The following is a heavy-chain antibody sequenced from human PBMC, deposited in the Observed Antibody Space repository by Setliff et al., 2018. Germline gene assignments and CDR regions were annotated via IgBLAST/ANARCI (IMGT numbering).Heavy chain of an antibody. CDR1: GDSTSRYF. CDR2: VYHGGTT. D-gene: IGHD3-10*01. Sequence: LSLTCTVSGDSTSRYFWNWIRQPPGKGLEWIGSVYHGGTTNYKPSLKRRVTISEDTSKNQFSLKLSSVTAADTAVYYCASQGFSHYYYYYGMDVWGQGTTVTVSS. J-gene: IGHJ6*02. V-gene: IGHV4-59*08. CDR3: ASQGFSHYYYYYGMDV.